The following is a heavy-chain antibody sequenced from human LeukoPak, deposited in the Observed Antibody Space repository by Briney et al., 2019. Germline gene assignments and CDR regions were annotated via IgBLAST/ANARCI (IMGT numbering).Heavy chain of an antibody. D-gene: IGHD2-8*02. CDR2: IDPPSGTP. CDR1: EYTFTGQF. J-gene: IGHJ4*02. V-gene: IGHV1-2*02. Sequence: ASVKVSCKASEYTFTGQFIHWLRQAPGQGLEWMGWIDPPSGTPHYAQKFQDTVTMTRDTSIGTAYLEVDRLKSDDTAVYYCARSGFSTGFYLDFWGQGTLISVSS. CDR3: ARSGFSTGFYLDF.